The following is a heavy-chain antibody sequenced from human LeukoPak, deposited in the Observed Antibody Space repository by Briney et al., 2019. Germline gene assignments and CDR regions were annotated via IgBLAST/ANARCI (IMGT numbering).Heavy chain of an antibody. CDR3: ATTIAAAPEPNYYGMDV. J-gene: IGHJ6*02. D-gene: IGHD6-13*01. Sequence: SVKVSCKASGGTFSSYAISWVRQAPGQGLEWMGGIIPIFGTANYAQKFQGRVTMTRDTSTSTVYMELSSLRSEDTAVYYCATTIAAAPEPNYYGMDVWGQGTTVTVSS. V-gene: IGHV1-69*05. CDR1: GGTFSSYA. CDR2: IIPIFGTA.